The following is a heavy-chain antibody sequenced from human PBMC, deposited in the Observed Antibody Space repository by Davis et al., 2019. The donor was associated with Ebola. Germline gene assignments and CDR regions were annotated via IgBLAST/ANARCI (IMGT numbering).Heavy chain of an antibody. V-gene: IGHV3-21*01. CDR2: ISSSSSYI. J-gene: IGHJ4*02. CDR3: ARDLWEGHSWIQLCEYYFDY. CDR1: GFTFSSYS. D-gene: IGHD5-18*01. Sequence: PGGSLRLSCAASGFTFSSYSMNWFRQAPGKGLEWVSSISSSSSYIYYADSVKGRFTISRDNAKNSLYLQMNSLRDEDTAVYYCARDLWEGHSWIQLCEYYFDYWGQGTLVTVSS.